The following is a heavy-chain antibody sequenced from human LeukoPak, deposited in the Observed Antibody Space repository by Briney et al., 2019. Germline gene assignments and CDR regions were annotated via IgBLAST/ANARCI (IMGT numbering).Heavy chain of an antibody. CDR1: VYTFTSYD. CDR2: MNPNSGNT. D-gene: IGHD5-18*01. J-gene: IGHJ3*02. Sequence: GASVTVSCKASVYTFTSYDINWVRQATGQGLEWMGWMNPNSGNTGYAQKFQGRVTMTRNTSISTAYMELTSLRSEDTAVYYCARPNVDTATSDDAFDIWGQGTMVTVSS. V-gene: IGHV1-8*01. CDR3: ARPNVDTATSDDAFDI.